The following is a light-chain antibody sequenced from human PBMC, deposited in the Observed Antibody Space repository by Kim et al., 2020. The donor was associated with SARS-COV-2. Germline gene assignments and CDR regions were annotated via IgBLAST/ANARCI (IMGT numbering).Light chain of an antibody. J-gene: IGKJ1*01. V-gene: IGKV3-15*01. CDR2: DAS. CDR1: QSVGSN. CDR3: QQYETWPRT. Sequence: ETVLAQSPATLSVSPGERVILSCRAGQSVGSNLAWYRQTPGQAPTLLIYDASTRATDIPTRFSGGGSGTDFTLTISSLQSEDFAVYYCQQYETWPRTFGQGTRVEIK.